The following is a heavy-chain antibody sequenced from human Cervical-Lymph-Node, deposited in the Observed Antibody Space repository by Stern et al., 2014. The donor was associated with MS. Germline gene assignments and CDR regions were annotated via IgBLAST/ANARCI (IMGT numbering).Heavy chain of an antibody. J-gene: IGHJ3*02. CDR1: GFSFSTYA. Sequence: VQLVESGGGVVQPGRSLRLSCAASGFSFSTYAMHWVRQAPGKGLEWVAVISYDGSNSADSVKGRFTISRDNSKNTLYLQMNSLRAEDTAMYYCARPYHDFWSGYPDNAFDIWGQGTMVTVSS. CDR2: ISYDGS. V-gene: IGHV3-30*03. D-gene: IGHD3-3*01. CDR3: ARPYHDFWSGYPDNAFDI.